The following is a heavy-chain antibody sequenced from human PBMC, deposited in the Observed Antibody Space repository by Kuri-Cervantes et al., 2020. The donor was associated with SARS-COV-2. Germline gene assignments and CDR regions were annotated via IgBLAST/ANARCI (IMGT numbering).Heavy chain of an antibody. V-gene: IGHV4-59*12. CDR2: INYSGSS. CDR1: GGSISSDY. D-gene: IGHD6-19*01. J-gene: IGHJ4*02. Sequence: AGSLRLSCTVSGGSISSDYWSWIRQPPGKGLEWIGFINYSGSSNYNPSLKSRVSISVDTSKNQFSLRLSSVTAADTAVYYCARLGSGWPGIDFWGQGTLVTVSS. CDR3: ARLGSGWPGIDF.